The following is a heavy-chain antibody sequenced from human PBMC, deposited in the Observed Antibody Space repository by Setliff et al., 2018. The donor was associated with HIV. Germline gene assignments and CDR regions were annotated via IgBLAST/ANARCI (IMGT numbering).Heavy chain of an antibody. D-gene: IGHD3-9*01. CDR3: TTELRYFDWLSGDYFDY. J-gene: IGHJ4*02. CDR1: GFTFGDYA. V-gene: IGHV3-49*04. Sequence: GGSLRLSCTASGFTFGDYAMSWVRQAPGKGLEWVGFIRSKASGGTTDYAAPVKGRFTISRDESKSTLYLQMNSLKTEDTAVYYCTTELRYFDWLSGDYFDYWGQGTLVTVSS. CDR2: IRSKASGGTT.